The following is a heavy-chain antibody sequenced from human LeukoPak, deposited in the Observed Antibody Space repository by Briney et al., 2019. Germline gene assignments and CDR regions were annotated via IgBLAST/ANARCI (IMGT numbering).Heavy chain of an antibody. CDR2: IRYDGSNK. Sequence: GGSLRLSCAASGFTFSSYGMHWVRQAPGTGLEWVAFIRYDGSNKYYADSVKGRFTISRDNSKNTLYLQMNSLRAEDTAVYYCAKDQVAVAGTSYFNWFAPGSQGTLVTVS. CDR3: AKDQVAVAGTSYFNWFAP. CDR1: GFTFSSYG. D-gene: IGHD6-19*01. V-gene: IGHV3-30*02. J-gene: IGHJ5*02.